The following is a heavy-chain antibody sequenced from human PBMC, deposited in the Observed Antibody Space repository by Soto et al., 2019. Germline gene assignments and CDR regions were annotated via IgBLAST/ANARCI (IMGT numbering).Heavy chain of an antibody. CDR3: AKDGSSDPYYYYGMDV. D-gene: IGHD2-2*01. CDR1: GFTFSSYG. V-gene: IGHV3-33*06. CDR2: IWYDGSNK. Sequence: GGSLRLSCAASGFTFSSYGMHWVRQAPGKGLEWVAVIWYDGSNKYYADSVKGRFTISRDNSKNTLYLQMNSLRAEDTAVYYCAKDGSSDPYYYYGMDVWGQGTTVTVSS. J-gene: IGHJ6*02.